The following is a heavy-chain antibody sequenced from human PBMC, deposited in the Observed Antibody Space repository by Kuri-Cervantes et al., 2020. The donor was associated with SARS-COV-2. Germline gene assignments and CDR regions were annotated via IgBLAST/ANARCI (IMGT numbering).Heavy chain of an antibody. J-gene: IGHJ6*03. CDR3: ARARSSIGVVRGAMYYFWHMDV. D-gene: IGHD3-10*01. Sequence: GSLRLSCAVYGGSFSNYNWNWIRQSPGKGLEWIAEINHSGSTSYNPSLKSRFTISVDTSKNQFSLKVRSVAAADTAVYYCARARSSIGVVRGAMYYFWHMDVWSKGTTVTDSS. V-gene: IGHV4-34*01. CDR2: INHSGST. CDR1: GGSFSNYN.